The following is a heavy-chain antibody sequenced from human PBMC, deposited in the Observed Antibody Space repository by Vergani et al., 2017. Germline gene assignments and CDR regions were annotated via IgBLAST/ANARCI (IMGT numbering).Heavy chain of an antibody. CDR1: GYTFTSYY. V-gene: IGHV1-46*01. CDR3: ARMIAAAGTGLVSVYYYGMDV. Sequence: QVQLVQSGAEVKKPGASVKVSCKASGYTFTSYYMHWVRQAPGQGLEWMGIINPSGGSTSYAQKFQGIVTMTRDTSTSTVYMELSSLRSEDTAVYYCARMIAAAGTGLVSVYYYGMDVWGQGP. CDR2: INPSGGST. D-gene: IGHD6-13*01. J-gene: IGHJ6*02.